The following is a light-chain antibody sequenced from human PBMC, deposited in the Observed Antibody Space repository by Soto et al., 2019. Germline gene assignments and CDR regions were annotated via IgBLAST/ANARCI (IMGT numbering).Light chain of an antibody. CDR1: QSVSDW. J-gene: IGKJ1*01. Sequence: IQMTQSPSTPSASVGDRVTITCRASQSVSDWLAWYQQKQGKPPKXLIYDTSRLESAVPSRFSGSGSGTELTITISSLQPEDFETYYCQQYGSFPVTFGQGTKVDIK. CDR3: QQYGSFPVT. V-gene: IGKV1-5*01. CDR2: DTS.